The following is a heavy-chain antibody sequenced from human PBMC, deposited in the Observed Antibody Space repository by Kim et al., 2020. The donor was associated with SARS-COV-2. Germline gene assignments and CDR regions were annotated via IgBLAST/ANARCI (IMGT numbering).Heavy chain of an antibody. CDR2: ISHDGKNE. CDR3: AKDPSLRVTHAH. V-gene: IGHV3-30*18. Sequence: GGSLRLSCTASGFTFTPYGFHWVRQAPGKGLEWVALISHDGKNEYYADSVQGRFSISRDNSKSTVYLQMNSLRTEDTALYYCAKDPSLRVTHAHWGQGT. CDR1: GFTFTPYG. J-gene: IGHJ1*01. D-gene: IGHD3-16*01.